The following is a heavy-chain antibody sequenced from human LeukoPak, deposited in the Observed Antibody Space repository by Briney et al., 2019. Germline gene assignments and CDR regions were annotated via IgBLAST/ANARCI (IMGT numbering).Heavy chain of an antibody. CDR1: GFTFSSYA. D-gene: IGHD6-19*01. CDR3: VRIAVAGTGDY. CDR2: ISSNGGST. V-gene: IGHV3-64*01. Sequence: LTGGSLRLSCAASGFTFSSYAMHWVRQAPGKGLEYVSAISSNGGSTYYANSVKGRFTISRDNSKNTLYLQMGSLRAEDMAVYYCVRIAVAGTGDYWGQGTLVTVSS. J-gene: IGHJ4*02.